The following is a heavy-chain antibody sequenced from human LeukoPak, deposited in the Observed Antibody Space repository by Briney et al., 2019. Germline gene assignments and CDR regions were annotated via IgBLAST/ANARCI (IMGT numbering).Heavy chain of an antibody. V-gene: IGHV4-39*01. CDR3: ARHYGP. D-gene: IGHD3-10*01. Sequence: SETLSLTCSVSGGSISRSDHYWSWIRQPPGKGLEWIGNIYYNGITYYNPSLKSRVTISVDTSKNQFSLKLNSVTATDTAVYYCARHYGPWGQGTLVTVSS. CDR2: IYYNGIT. J-gene: IGHJ4*02. CDR1: GGSISRSDHY.